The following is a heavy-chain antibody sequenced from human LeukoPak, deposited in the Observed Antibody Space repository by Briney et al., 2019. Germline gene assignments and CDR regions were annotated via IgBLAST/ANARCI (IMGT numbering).Heavy chain of an antibody. J-gene: IGHJ4*02. Sequence: GGSLRLSCAASGFTFSSYGMHWVRQAPGKGLEWVAVIWYDGSNKYYADSMKGRFTISRDNSKNTLYLQMNSLGAEDTAVYYCARDPGYYDSSGYPDCWGQGTLVTVSS. D-gene: IGHD3-22*01. CDR1: GFTFSSYG. CDR2: IWYDGSNK. V-gene: IGHV3-33*01. CDR3: ARDPGYYDSSGYPDC.